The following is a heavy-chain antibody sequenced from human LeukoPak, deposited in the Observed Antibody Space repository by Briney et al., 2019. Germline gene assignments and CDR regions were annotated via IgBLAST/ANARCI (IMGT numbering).Heavy chain of an antibody. Sequence: ASVKVSCKASGYTFTGYYMHWVRQAPGQGLEWMGWINPNSGGTNYAQKFQGRVTMTRDTSISTAYMELSRLRTDDTAVYYCARGLGSGWSTLDFWGQGTLVTVSS. CDR3: ARGLGSGWSTLDF. V-gene: IGHV1-2*02. CDR2: INPNSGGT. CDR1: GYTFTGYY. J-gene: IGHJ4*02. D-gene: IGHD6-19*01.